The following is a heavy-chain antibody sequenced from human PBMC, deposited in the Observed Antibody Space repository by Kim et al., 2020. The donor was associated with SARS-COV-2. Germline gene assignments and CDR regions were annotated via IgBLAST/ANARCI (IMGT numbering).Heavy chain of an antibody. V-gene: IGHV4-59*08. CDR3: ARHDCSSTSCYAFDI. CDR1: GGSISSYY. D-gene: IGHD2-2*01. J-gene: IGHJ3*02. CDR2: IYYSGST. Sequence: SETLSLTCTVSGGSISSYYWSWIRQPPGKGLEWIGYIYYSGSTNYNPSLKSRVTISVDTSKNQFSLKLSSVTAADTAVYYCARHDCSSTSCYAFDIWGQGTMVTVSS.